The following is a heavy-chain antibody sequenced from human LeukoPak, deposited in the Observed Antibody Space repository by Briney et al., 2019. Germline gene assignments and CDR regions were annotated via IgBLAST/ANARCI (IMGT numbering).Heavy chain of an antibody. D-gene: IGHD2-2*01. CDR3: ARGLGCSSTSCYWNYYYYYYMDV. CDR2: INPSGGST. Sequence: ASVKVSCKASGYTFTSYYMHWVRQAPGQGLEWMGIINPSGGSTSYAQKFQGRVTMTRDMSTSTAYMELSSLRSEDTAVYYCARGLGCSSTSCYWNYYYYYYMDVWGKGTTVTISS. V-gene: IGHV1-46*01. J-gene: IGHJ6*03. CDR1: GYTFTSYY.